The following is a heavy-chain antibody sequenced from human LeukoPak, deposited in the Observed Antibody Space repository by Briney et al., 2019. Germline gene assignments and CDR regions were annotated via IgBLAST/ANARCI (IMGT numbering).Heavy chain of an antibody. D-gene: IGHD6-13*01. CDR3: VCLAAAGTGIDY. Sequence: GGSLRLSCAASGFTFSAYWMSWVRQAPGKGLEWVSVIYSGGSTYYADSVKGRFTISRDNSKNTLYLQMNSLRAEDTAVYYCVCLAAAGTGIDYWGQGTLVTVSS. CDR2: IYSGGST. V-gene: IGHV3-66*01. CDR1: GFTFSAYW. J-gene: IGHJ4*02.